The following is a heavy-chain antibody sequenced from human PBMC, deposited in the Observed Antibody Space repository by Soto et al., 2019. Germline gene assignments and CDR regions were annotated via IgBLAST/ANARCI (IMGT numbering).Heavy chain of an antibody. CDR1: GFTFSDHY. V-gene: IGHV3-72*01. CDR2: SKNKADSYTT. CDR3: TVWGSGNDFGAA. Sequence: EVQLVESGGGLVQPGGSLRLSCAASGFTFSDHYMDWVRQAPGKGLEWVGRSKNKADSYTTEYAASVKGRFTISRDGSKNLLFLQMNSLTTEDTAVYYCTVWGSGNDFGAAWGQGILVTVSS. D-gene: IGHD3-10*01. J-gene: IGHJ4*02.